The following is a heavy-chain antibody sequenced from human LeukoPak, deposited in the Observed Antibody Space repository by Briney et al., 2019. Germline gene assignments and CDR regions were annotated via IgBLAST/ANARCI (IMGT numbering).Heavy chain of an antibody. Sequence: SETLSLTCAVYGGSFSGYYWSWIRQPQGKGLEWIGEINHSGSTNYNPSLKSRVTISVDTSKNQFSLKLSSVTAADTAVYYCARAKVGYCSGGSCPPDDNWFDPWGQGTLVTVSS. CDR1: GGSFSGYY. CDR3: ARAKVGYCSGGSCPPDDNWFDP. CDR2: INHSGST. V-gene: IGHV4-34*01. J-gene: IGHJ5*02. D-gene: IGHD2-15*01.